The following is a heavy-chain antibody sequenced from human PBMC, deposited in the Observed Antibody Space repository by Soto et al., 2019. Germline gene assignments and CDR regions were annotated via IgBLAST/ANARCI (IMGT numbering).Heavy chain of an antibody. CDR3: ERDSGATRFDYWYFDL. CDR1: GFTFSDSG. Sequence: QVQLVESGGGVVQPGRSLRLSCAASGFTFSDSGMHWVRQAPGKGLEWVAVIWYDGTNKYYVESVRGRFTISRDNSKNTLYLQMDSLRAEDTAIYYCERDSGATRFDYWYFDLWGRGTLVTVSS. J-gene: IGHJ2*01. V-gene: IGHV3-33*01. CDR2: IWYDGTNK. D-gene: IGHD4-17*01.